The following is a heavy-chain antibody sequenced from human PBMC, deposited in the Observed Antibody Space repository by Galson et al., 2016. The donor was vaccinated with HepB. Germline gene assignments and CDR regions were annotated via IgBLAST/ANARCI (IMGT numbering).Heavy chain of an antibody. CDR3: ATIYGSASN. CDR1: GFTFSTYS. J-gene: IGHJ4*02. CDR2: ISGSSHTI. Sequence: SLRLSCAVSGFTFSTYSINWVRQAPGKGLEWISYISGSSHTIYYADSVKGRFTVSRDNAKNSLYLQMYSLRDEDTAIYYCATIYGSASNWGQGTLVTVSS. D-gene: IGHD3-10*01. V-gene: IGHV3-48*02.